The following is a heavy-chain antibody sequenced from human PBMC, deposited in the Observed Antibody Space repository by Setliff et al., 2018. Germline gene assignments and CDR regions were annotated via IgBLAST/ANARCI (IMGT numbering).Heavy chain of an antibody. D-gene: IGHD4-17*01. J-gene: IGHJ1*01. V-gene: IGHV5-51*01. Sequence: GESLKISCKGSGYSFTSYWIGWVRQMPGKGLEWMGIIYPGDSDTRYSPSFQGQVTMSADKSINTAYLQWSSLKASDTAIYYCVRRAVTAEYFQHWGHGTLVTVSS. CDR1: GYSFTSYW. CDR2: IYPGDSDT. CDR3: VRRAVTAEYFQH.